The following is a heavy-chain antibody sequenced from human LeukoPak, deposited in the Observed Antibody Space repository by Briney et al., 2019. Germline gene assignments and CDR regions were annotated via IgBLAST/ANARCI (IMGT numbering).Heavy chain of an antibody. CDR2: IRYDGSNK. D-gene: IGHD4-23*01. CDR3: AKAPYGGNSDFDY. V-gene: IGHV3-30*02. J-gene: IGHJ4*02. CDR1: GFTFSSYG. Sequence: GGSLRLSCAASGFTFSSYGMHWVRQAPGKGLEWVAFIRYDGSNKYYADSVKGRFTISRDNSKNTLYLQMNNLRAEDTAVYYCAKAPYGGNSDFDYWGQGTLVTVSS.